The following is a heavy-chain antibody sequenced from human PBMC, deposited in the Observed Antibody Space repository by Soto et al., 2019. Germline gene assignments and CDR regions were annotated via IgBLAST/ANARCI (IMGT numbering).Heavy chain of an antibody. V-gene: IGHV4-38-2*01. J-gene: IGHJ6*02. CDR2: IYHSGST. CDR1: GYSISSGYY. CDR3: ARVPLWLLGGYYYYGMDV. Sequence: PSETLSLTCAVSGYSISSGYYWGWIRQPPGKGLEWIGSIYHSGSTYYNPSLKSRVTISVDTSKNQFSLKLSSVTAADTAVYYCARVPLWLLGGYYYYGMDVWGQGTTVTVSS. D-gene: IGHD3-16*01.